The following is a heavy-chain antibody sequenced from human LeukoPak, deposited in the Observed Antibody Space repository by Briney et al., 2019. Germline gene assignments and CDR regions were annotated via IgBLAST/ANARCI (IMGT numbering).Heavy chain of an antibody. CDR2: SYYSGNT. V-gene: IGHV4-59*01. CDR1: GDSLRRYY. CDR3: ARDSAFDI. Sequence: PSETLSLTRTVSGDSLRRYYWRWIRQPPGKGLEWIGRSYYSGNTNKHPSLKSRVTISIDTSKNQFSLKLSSVTAADTAVYYDARDSAFDIWGQGTMVTVSS. J-gene: IGHJ3*02.